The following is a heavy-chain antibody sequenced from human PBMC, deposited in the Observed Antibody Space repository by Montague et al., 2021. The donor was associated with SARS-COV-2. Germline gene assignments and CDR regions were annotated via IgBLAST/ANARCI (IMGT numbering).Heavy chain of an antibody. CDR3: PRHSYRTFDF. Sequence: NEYAESVKGRITINPDTPKNQFSLPLTSVTPEDTAVYYCPRHSYRTFDFWGQGTLVTVSS. D-gene: IGHD3-10*01. V-gene: IGHV6-1*01. CDR2: N. J-gene: IGHJ4*02.